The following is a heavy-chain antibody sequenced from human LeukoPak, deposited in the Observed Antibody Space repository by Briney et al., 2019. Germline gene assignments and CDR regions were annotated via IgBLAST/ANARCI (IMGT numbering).Heavy chain of an antibody. D-gene: IGHD7-27*01. CDR1: GGSISSSNW. V-gene: IGHV4-4*02. J-gene: IGHJ3*02. CDR3: ARDGDDGTGAFDI. CDR2: IYYSGST. Sequence: SGTLSLTCAVSGGSISSSNWWSWVRQPPGKGLEWIGSIYYSGSTYYNPSLKSRVTISVDTSKNQFSLKLSSVTAADTAVYYCARDGDDGTGAFDIWGQGTMVTVSS.